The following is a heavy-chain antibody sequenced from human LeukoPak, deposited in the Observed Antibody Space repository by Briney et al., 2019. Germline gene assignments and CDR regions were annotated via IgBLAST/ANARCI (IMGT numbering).Heavy chain of an antibody. V-gene: IGHV4-34*01. CDR2: INHSGST. J-gene: IGHJ4*02. CDR1: GGSFSGYY. CDR3: ARWGSGWYYFDY. D-gene: IGHD6-19*01. Sequence: SETLSLTCAVYGGSFSGYYWSWIRQPPGKGLEWIGEINHSGSTNYSPSLKSRVTISVDTSKNQFSLKLSSVTAADTAVYYCARWGSGWYYFDYWGQGTLVTVSS.